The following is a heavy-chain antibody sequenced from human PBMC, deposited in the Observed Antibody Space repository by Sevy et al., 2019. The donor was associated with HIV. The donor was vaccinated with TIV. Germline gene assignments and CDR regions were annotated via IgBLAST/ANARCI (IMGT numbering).Heavy chain of an antibody. CDR3: ARSVLAVAGSYGMDV. CDR2: IASYGNDA. V-gene: IGHV3-30*04. CDR1: GFTFSNYV. J-gene: IGHJ6*02. D-gene: IGHD6-19*01. Sequence: GGSLRLSCAASGFTFSNYVMHWVRQAPGKGLEWVTFIASYGNDADYADSVKGRFTISRDNSKNTLYLQMNSLRPEDTAVYYWARSVLAVAGSYGMDVWGQGTTVTVSS.